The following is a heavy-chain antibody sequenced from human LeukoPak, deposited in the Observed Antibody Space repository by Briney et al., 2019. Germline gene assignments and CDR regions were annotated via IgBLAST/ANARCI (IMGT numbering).Heavy chain of an antibody. V-gene: IGHV1-2*04. J-gene: IGHJ5*02. D-gene: IGHD6-13*01. Sequence: ASVKVSCKASGYTFTDYYVYWVRQAPGRGLEWMGWINPKNGGTRYAQKFQGWVAVSRDTSISTAYMELSTLKSDDTAVYYCARGRGVTTAGTSWFDPWGHGTLVIVSS. CDR3: ARGRGVTTAGTSWFDP. CDR1: GYTFTDYY. CDR2: INPKNGGT.